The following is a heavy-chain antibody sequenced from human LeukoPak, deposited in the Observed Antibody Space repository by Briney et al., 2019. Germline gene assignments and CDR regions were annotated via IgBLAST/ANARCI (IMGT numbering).Heavy chain of an antibody. J-gene: IGHJ4*02. V-gene: IGHV3-23*01. D-gene: IGHD3-10*01. CDR1: GFTFSSYA. Sequence: GGSLRLSCAASGFTFSSYAMSRVRQAPGKGLEWVSAISGSGGSTYYADSVKGRFTISRDNSKNTLYLQMNSLRAEDTAVYYCAKGTYGSGSYSFDYWGQGTLVTVSS. CDR2: ISGSGGST. CDR3: AKGTYGSGSYSFDY.